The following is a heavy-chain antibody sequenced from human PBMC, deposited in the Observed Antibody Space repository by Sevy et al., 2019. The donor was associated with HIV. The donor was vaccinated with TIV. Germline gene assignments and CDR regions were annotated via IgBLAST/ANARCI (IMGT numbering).Heavy chain of an antibody. CDR3: ARDVDAYYYYGMDV. Sequence: GGSLRLSCAASGFTVSSYAMHWVRQAPGKGLEWVAVISYDGSNKYYADSVKGRFTISRDNSKNTLYLQMNSLRAEDTAVYYCARDVDAYYYYGMDVWGQGTTVTVSS. J-gene: IGHJ6*02. D-gene: IGHD2-15*01. V-gene: IGHV3-30*04. CDR2: ISYDGSNK. CDR1: GFTVSSYA.